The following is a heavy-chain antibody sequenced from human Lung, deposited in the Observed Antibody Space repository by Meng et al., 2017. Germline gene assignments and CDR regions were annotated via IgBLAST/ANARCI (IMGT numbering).Heavy chain of an antibody. CDR2: INHSGST. J-gene: IGHJ4*02. Sequence: QVQLQQCVAGLLTPSGTLSLTCVVSDGSFSYYYWSWIRQPPGKGLEWIGEINHSGSTNYTPSLESRATISVDTSQNNLSLKLSSVTAADSAVYYCARGPTTMAHDFDYWGQGTLVTVSS. D-gene: IGHD4-11*01. CDR1: DGSFSYYY. CDR3: ARGPTTMAHDFDY. V-gene: IGHV4-34*01.